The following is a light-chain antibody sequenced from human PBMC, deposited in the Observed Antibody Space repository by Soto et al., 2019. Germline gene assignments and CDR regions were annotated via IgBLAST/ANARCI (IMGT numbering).Light chain of an antibody. J-gene: IGLJ3*02. V-gene: IGLV2-14*01. Sequence: QSALTQPASVSGSAGQSITISCSGTMRDVGAYNLVSWYQQHPGTAPKLIIYEVRNRPSGISSRFSGSRSGNTASLTISGLQSEDEGDYYCGTWDSSLSAWVFGGGTKLTVL. CDR2: EVR. CDR1: MRDVGAYNL. CDR3: GTWDSSLSAWV.